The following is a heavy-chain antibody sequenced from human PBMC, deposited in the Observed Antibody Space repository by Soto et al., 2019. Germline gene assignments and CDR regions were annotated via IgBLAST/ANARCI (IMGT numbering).Heavy chain of an antibody. V-gene: IGHV4-30-2*01. J-gene: IGHJ5*02. Sequence: QLQLQESGSGLVKPSQTLSLTCAVSGGSISSGGYSWSWIRQPPGKGLEWIGYIYHSGSTYYNPSLKSRVTRSVDRSKNQFSLKLSSVTAADTAVYYCARDRNWNYGGTGGWFDPWGQGTLVTVSS. CDR2: IYHSGST. CDR3: ARDRNWNYGGTGGWFDP. D-gene: IGHD1-7*01. CDR1: GGSISSGGYS.